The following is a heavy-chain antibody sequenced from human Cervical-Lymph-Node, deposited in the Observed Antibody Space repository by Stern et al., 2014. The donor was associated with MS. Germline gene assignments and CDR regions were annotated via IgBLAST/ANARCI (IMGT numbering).Heavy chain of an antibody. Sequence: VQLVQSGAEVKKPGASVKLSCKASGYTFTSFSLHWVRQAPGQGLVWMAIINPNGGSANYAQKFQGRVTMTSDTSTSTVFMELSSLRSEDTAVYYCASPLPYANWGQGTLVTVSS. CDR1: GYTFTSFS. CDR2: INPNGGSA. V-gene: IGHV1-46*01. CDR3: ASPLPYAN. D-gene: IGHD4-17*01. J-gene: IGHJ4*02.